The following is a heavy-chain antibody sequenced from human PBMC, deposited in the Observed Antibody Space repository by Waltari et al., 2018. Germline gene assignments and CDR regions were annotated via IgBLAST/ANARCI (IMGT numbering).Heavy chain of an antibody. CDR1: GFILSGRY. CDR3: ARIPYSSGWTYYFDY. V-gene: IGHV3-7*02. J-gene: IGHJ4*02. CDR2: IRHDGNEK. Sequence: EVQLVESGGGLVQSGESLRLSCEASGFILSGRYMSWVRQAPGKGRGWVATIRHDGNEKYYVDSVKGRVTVSRDNARNALYLQMTSLRPEDTAVYYCARIPYSSGWTYYFDYWGQGTLVTVSS. D-gene: IGHD6-19*01.